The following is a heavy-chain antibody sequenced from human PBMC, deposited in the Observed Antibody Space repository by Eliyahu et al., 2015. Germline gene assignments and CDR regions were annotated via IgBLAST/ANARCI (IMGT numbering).Heavy chain of an antibody. CDR2: ISSHGFSS. J-gene: IGHJ2*01. D-gene: IGHD3-16*01. CDR3: VRDGGSAGNQWFSDV. Sequence: DVQLLQSGGGLAQPGGTVRLSCXGSESXFGGPDMXWVRQAPGKGLGWIANISSHGFSSYNVDSVKGRFTTVRDNSKSTVFLEMTNLRVEDTAVYYCVRDGGSAGNQWFSDVWGRGTLVTVSS. CDR1: ESXFGGPD. V-gene: IGHV3-23*01.